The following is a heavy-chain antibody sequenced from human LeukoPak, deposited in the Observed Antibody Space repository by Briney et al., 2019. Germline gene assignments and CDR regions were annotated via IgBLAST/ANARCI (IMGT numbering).Heavy chain of an antibody. V-gene: IGHV3-23*01. CDR3: AKALADGGTLDY. D-gene: IGHD4-23*01. CDR2: ISGSGDKI. J-gene: IGHJ4*02. Sequence: GGSLRLSCAASGFTFSSYAMSWVRQAPGKGLEWVSAISGSGDKIFYVDSGKGRFTISRDSSKNTLYLHMNSLRAEDTAVYYCAKALADGGTLDYWGQGMLVTVSS. CDR1: GFTFSSYA.